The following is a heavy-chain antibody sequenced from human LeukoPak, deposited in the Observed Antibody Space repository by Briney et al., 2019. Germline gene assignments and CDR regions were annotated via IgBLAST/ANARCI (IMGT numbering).Heavy chain of an antibody. CDR3: ARGNRPYFDY. CDR1: GGSFSGYY. J-gene: IGHJ4*02. CDR2: INHSGST. Sequence: SETLSLTCAVYGGSFSGYYWSWIRQPPGKGLEWIGEINHSGSTNYNPSLKSRVTISVGTSKNQFSLKLSSVTAADTAVYYCARGNRPYFDYWGQGTLVTVSS. D-gene: IGHD1-14*01. V-gene: IGHV4-34*01.